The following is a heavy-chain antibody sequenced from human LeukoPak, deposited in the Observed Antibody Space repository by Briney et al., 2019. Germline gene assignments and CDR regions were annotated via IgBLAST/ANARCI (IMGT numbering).Heavy chain of an antibody. Sequence: NPGGSLRLSCAAAGFTFSDYYMSWIRQAPGKGLEWVSSIISSSSYIYYADSVKGRFTISRDNAKNSLYLQMNSLRAEDTAVYYCAREDRPNATVTPAFDIWGQGTMVTVSS. CDR3: AREDRPNATVTPAFDI. CDR2: IISSSSYI. CDR1: GFTFSDYY. V-gene: IGHV3-11*06. J-gene: IGHJ3*02. D-gene: IGHD4-17*01.